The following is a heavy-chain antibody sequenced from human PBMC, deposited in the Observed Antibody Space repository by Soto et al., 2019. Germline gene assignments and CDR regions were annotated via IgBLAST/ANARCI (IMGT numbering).Heavy chain of an antibody. CDR1: GYTLTELS. J-gene: IGHJ4*02. Sequence: ASVKVSCKVSGYTLTELSMHWVRQAPGKGLEWMGGFDPEDGETIYAQKFQGRVTMTEDTSTDTAYMELSSLRSEDTAVYDCATAPSGSTGHFDYWGQGTLVTVSS. V-gene: IGHV1-24*01. CDR2: FDPEDGET. CDR3: ATAPSGSTGHFDY. D-gene: IGHD1-26*01.